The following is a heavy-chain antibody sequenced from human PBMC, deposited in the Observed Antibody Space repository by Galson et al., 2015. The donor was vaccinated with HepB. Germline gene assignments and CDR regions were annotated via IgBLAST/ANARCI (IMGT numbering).Heavy chain of an antibody. V-gene: IGHV1-69*13. CDR3: ARVPRDYGDYLDF. Sequence: SVKVSCKASGGTFARDAISWVRQAPRQGLEWMGVIIPIFDTTNYSQKFKGRVTITADETTSTAYLELSSLRFEDTAVYYCARVPRDYGDYLDFWGQGTLVTVAS. D-gene: IGHD4-17*01. J-gene: IGHJ4*02. CDR2: IIPIFDTT. CDR1: GGTFARDA.